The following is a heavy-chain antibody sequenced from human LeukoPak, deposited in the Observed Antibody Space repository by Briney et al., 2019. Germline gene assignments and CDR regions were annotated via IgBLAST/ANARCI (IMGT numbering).Heavy chain of an antibody. J-gene: IGHJ4*02. V-gene: IGHV3-66*01. D-gene: IGHD3-3*01. CDR1: GFTVSSNY. CDR2: IYSGGNT. CDR3: ARGRRITIFGVVIGPFDY. Sequence: GSLRLSCAASGFTVSSNYMSWVRQAPGKGLEWVSVIYSGGNTYYADSVKGRFTISRDNSKNTLYLQMNSLRAEDTAVYYCARGRRITIFGVVIGPFDYWGQGTLVTVSS.